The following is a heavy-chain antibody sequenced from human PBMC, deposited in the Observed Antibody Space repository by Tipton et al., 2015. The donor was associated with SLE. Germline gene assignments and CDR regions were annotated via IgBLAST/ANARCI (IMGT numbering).Heavy chain of an antibody. J-gene: IGHJ1*01. CDR1: GGSISSYY. Sequence: TLSLTCTVSGGSISSYYWNWIRQPPGKGLEWIGYIYYSGSTNYNPSLKSRVTISLDMSKNQFSLKLSPVTAADTAVYYCARGRGIAAGVYFQHWGQGTLVTVSS. V-gene: IGHV4-59*01. CDR2: IYYSGST. D-gene: IGHD6-13*01. CDR3: ARGRGIAAGVYFQH.